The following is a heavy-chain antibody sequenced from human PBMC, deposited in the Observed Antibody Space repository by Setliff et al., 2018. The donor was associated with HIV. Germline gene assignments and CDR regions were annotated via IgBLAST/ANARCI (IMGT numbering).Heavy chain of an antibody. CDR3: HFSSSPAI. D-gene: IGHD6-6*01. V-gene: IGHV3-23*01. CDR1: GFTFGSYA. Sequence: PGGSLRLSCVVSGFTFGSYAMSWVRQAPGKGLEWVSIISDDSDKTYYADSVKGRFTISRDNSKNTLYLQMNSLRAEDTAVYCCHFSSSPAIWGQGTLVTVSS. CDR2: ISDDSDKT. J-gene: IGHJ4*02.